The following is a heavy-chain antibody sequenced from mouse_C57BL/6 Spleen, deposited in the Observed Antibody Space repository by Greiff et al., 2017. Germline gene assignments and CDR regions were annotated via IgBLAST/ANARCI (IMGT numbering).Heavy chain of an antibody. D-gene: IGHD2-4*01. J-gene: IGHJ2*01. CDR3: ARSVITTYFDY. Sequence: VKLVESGAELVKPGASVKISCKASGYAFSSYWMNWVKQRPGKGLEWIGQIYPGDGDTNYNGKFKGKATLTADKSSSTAYMQLSSLTSEDSAVYFCARSVITTYFDYWGQGTTLTVSS. CDR1: GYAFSSYW. CDR2: IYPGDGDT. V-gene: IGHV1-80*01.